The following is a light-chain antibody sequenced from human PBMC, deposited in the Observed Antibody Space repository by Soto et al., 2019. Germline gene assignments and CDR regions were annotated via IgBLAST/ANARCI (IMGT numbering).Light chain of an antibody. CDR2: WAS. J-gene: IGKJ1*01. CDR1: QSVLYTSNTKNY. Sequence: DIVMTQSPDSLAVSLGERATINCKSSQSVLYTSNTKNYLAWYQHKPGQPPKRLIYWASTRESGVPDRFSGSGSGTDFSLTINSLQAEHVALYYCLQYFTTPTWTFGQGTKVAIK. V-gene: IGKV4-1*01. CDR3: LQYFTTPTWT.